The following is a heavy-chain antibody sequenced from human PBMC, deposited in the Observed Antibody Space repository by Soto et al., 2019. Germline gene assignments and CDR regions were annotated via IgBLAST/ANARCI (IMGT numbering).Heavy chain of an antibody. CDR3: ANRPLTAAGFDY. V-gene: IGHV3-23*01. CDR2: ITGSGGGT. D-gene: IGHD6-13*01. J-gene: IGHJ4*01. CDR1: GFTFSNYA. Sequence: EVQLLESGGGLVQPGGSLRLSCAASGFTFSNYAMTWVRQAPGKGLEWVSVITGSGGGTYFVDSVKGRFTISRDNSKNTVYLQMNSLRAEYTAVYYCANRPLTAAGFDYWGNGTLVTVSS.